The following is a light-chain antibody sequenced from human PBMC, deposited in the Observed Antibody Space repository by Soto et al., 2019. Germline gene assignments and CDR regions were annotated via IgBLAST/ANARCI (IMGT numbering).Light chain of an antibody. J-gene: IGKJ2*01. CDR1: QSVSSSY. CDR2: GAS. Sequence: EIGLTQSPGTLSFSPGERATLSCRASQSVSSSYLAWYQQKPGQAPRRLIYGASSRATGIPDRFSGSGSGKDFTLTISRLEPEDFAVYYCQQYGSSSYTFGQGTKLEIK. V-gene: IGKV3-20*01. CDR3: QQYGSSSYT.